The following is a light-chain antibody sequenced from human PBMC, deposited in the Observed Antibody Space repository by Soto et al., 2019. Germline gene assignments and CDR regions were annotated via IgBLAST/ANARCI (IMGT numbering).Light chain of an antibody. CDR1: QSVSSN. CDR2: GAS. V-gene: IGKV3-15*01. CDR3: QQYNKWPTYT. J-gene: IGKJ2*01. Sequence: EVEMTQSPATLSVSPGEGATLSCRASQSVSSNLAWYQQKPGQVPRLLIYGASTRATGIPARFSGSGSGTEFTLTISSLQSEDFAVYYCQQYNKWPTYTFGQGTKLEIK.